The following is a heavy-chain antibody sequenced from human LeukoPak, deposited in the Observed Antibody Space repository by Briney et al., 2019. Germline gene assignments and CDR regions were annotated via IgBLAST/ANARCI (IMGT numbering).Heavy chain of an antibody. Sequence: SETLSLTCAVYGGSFSGYYWSWIRQPPGKGLEWIGEINHSGSTNYNPSLKSRVTISVDTSKNQFSLKLSSVTAADTAVYFCARHQPTALTTIDYWGQGTLVTVSS. J-gene: IGHJ4*02. CDR2: INHSGST. CDR3: ARHQPTALTTIDY. D-gene: IGHD4-11*01. CDR1: GGSFSGYY. V-gene: IGHV4-34*01.